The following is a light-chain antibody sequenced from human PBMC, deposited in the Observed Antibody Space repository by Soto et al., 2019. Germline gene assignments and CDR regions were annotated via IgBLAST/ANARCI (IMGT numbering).Light chain of an antibody. CDR2: EVS. V-gene: IGLV2-14*01. CDR1: SSDVGGYDY. J-gene: IGLJ1*01. Sequence: HSVLTQPASVSGSPGQSITSSCTVTSSDVGGYDYVSWYQLHPGKAPKLMVFEVSNRPSGVSYRFSGSKSGNTASLTISGLQAEDEADYFCSSYSISTAYLFGTGTKVTVL. CDR3: SSYSISTAYL.